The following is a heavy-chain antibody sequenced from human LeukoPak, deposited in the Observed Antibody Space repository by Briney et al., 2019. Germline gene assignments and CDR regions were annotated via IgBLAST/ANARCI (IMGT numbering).Heavy chain of an antibody. J-gene: IGHJ6*03. CDR3: ARGGGQQLVSFYYYMDV. D-gene: IGHD6-13*01. CDR1: GGSFSGYY. V-gene: IGHV4-34*01. Sequence: SETLSLTCAVYGGSFSGYYWSWIRQPPGKGLEWIGEINHSGSTNYNPSLKSRVTISVDTSKNQFSLKRSSVTAADTAVYYCARGGGQQLVSFYYYMDVWGKGTTVTVSS. CDR2: INHSGST.